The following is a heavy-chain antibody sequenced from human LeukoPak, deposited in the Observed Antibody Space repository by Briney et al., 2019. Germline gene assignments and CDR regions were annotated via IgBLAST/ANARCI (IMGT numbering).Heavy chain of an antibody. CDR2: IYYSENT. J-gene: IGHJ4*02. D-gene: IGHD6-13*01. CDR1: GGSISSSSYF. Sequence: SETLSLTCTVSGGSISSSSYFWGWIRQPPGKGLEWIGSIYYSENTNYNPSLKSRVTISVDTSKNQFSLKLSSVTAADTAVYYCARDVVAAAGSFDYWGQGTQVTVSS. V-gene: IGHV4-39*07. CDR3: ARDVVAAAGSFDY.